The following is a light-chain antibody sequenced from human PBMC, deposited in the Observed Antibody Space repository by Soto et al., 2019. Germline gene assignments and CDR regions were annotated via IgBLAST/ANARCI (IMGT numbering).Light chain of an antibody. CDR2: DAI. V-gene: IGKV3-11*01. J-gene: IGKJ5*01. CDR1: ENVYEY. Sequence: FSPDQKNTHSCRASENVYEYLAWYQQKAGQAPRLLIYDAINRATGIPARFSGSVSGTEFALTIGLLSPDDCGVSLSNPRPWFPIVFGRGTRLEI. CDR3: NPRPWFPIV.